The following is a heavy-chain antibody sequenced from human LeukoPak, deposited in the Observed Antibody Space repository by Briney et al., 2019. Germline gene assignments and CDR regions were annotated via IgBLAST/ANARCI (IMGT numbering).Heavy chain of an antibody. CDR2: IKEDGSEK. J-gene: IGHJ4*02. V-gene: IGHV3-7*05. D-gene: IGHD3-22*01. CDR1: GFTFSTYW. CDR3: ARDHVGHYYDSSGYYFGY. Sequence: GGSLRLSCAPSGFTFSTYWMSWARQAPGKGLEWVANIKEDGSEKYYVDPVKGRVTISRDNAKNSLYLQMNSLRADDTAVYYCARDHVGHYYDSSGYYFGYWGQGTLVTVSS.